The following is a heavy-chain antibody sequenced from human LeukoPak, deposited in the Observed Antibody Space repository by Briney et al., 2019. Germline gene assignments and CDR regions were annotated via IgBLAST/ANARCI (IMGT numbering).Heavy chain of an antibody. CDR2: INPNSGGT. V-gene: IGHV1-2*04. CDR1: GYTFTGYY. J-gene: IGHJ5*02. CDR3: ARGAFTGSDGWFDP. D-gene: IGHD2-8*02. Sequence: ASVKVSCKASGYTFTGYYMHWVRQAPGQGLEWMGWINPNSGGTNYAQKFQGWVTMTRDTSISTAYMELSRLRSDDTAVYYCARGAFTGSDGWFDPWGQGTLVTVSS.